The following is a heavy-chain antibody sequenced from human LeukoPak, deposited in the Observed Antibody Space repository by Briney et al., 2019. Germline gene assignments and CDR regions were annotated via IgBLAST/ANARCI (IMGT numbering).Heavy chain of an antibody. CDR1: GFTFSTYR. CDR3: AKIMEKMPSLFDY. J-gene: IGHJ4*02. Sequence: SGGSLRLSCAASGFTFSTYRMSWVRQAPGKGLEWVSSISSSSSYIYYADSVKGRFTISRDNAKNSLYLQMNSLRAEDTAVYYCAKIMEKMPSLFDYWGQGTLVTVSS. D-gene: IGHD1-1*01. CDR2: ISSSSSYI. V-gene: IGHV3-21*04.